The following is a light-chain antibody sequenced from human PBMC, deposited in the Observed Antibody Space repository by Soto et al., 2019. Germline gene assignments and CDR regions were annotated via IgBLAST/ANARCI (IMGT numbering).Light chain of an antibody. CDR2: GAS. J-gene: IGKJ3*01. CDR1: QSVSSN. V-gene: IGKV3-15*01. CDR3: QQYNNLPG. Sequence: EIVMTQSPATLSVSPGERATLSCRASQSVSSNLAWYQQKPGQAPRLLIYGASTRATGIPARFSGSGSGTEFTLTISSLQSEDFAVYYCQQYNNLPGFGPGTKVDIK.